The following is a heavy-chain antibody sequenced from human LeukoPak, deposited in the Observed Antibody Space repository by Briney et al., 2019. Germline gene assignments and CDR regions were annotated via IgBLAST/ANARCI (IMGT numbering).Heavy chain of an antibody. CDR2: VYYNGNT. CDR1: GGSISSYY. J-gene: IGHJ2*01. Sequence: KPSETLSLTCTVSGGSISSYYWSWIRQPPGKGLEWIGYVYYNGNTNYNPSLKSRLTISVDKSKNQFSLRLTSVTAADTAIYYCARAYNSAEGWYFDLWGRGTLVTVSS. V-gene: IGHV4-59*01. D-gene: IGHD6-19*01. CDR3: ARAYNSAEGWYFDL.